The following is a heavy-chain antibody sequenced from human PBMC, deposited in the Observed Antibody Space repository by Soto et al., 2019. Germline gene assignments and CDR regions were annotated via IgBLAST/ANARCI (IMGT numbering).Heavy chain of an antibody. J-gene: IGHJ4*02. D-gene: IGHD6-19*01. Sequence: EVQLVESGGGLIQPGGSLRLSCAASGFSVSGSYMGWVRQAPGKGLEWVSVIYRGGGTYYVDSVKGRFTISRDNSENTLYLQMNSLRADEPAVYYCVRGWGSGWLEFFDSWGQGALVTVSS. CDR3: VRGWGSGWLEFFDS. CDR1: GFSVSGSY. V-gene: IGHV3-53*01. CDR2: IYRGGGT.